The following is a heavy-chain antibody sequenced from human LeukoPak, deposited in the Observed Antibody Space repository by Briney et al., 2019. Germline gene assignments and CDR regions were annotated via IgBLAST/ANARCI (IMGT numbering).Heavy chain of an antibody. J-gene: IGHJ4*02. CDR2: ISAYNDNT. CDR1: GYTFTSYG. D-gene: IGHD6-19*01. CDR3: ARGIVSGWYGLYADDY. Sequence: ASVKVSCKASGYTFTSYGISWERQAPGQGLEWMGWISAYNDNTNYAQKFQGRVTMTTDTSTSTAYMELRSLRSDDTAVYYCARGIVSGWYGLYADDYWGQGTLVTVSS. V-gene: IGHV1-18*01.